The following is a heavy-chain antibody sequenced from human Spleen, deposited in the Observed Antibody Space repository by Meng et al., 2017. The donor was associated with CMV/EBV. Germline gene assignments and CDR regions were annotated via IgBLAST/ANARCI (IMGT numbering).Heavy chain of an antibody. D-gene: IGHD2-2*02. Sequence: GEPLKISCAASGFTFNNYAMSWVRQAPGKGLEWVSGISGSGDNTYYGDSVKGRFTISRDNSKNTLDLQMNSLRADDTAVYYCAKAGYCSSISCYRLGHYYGMDVWGQGTTVTVS. CDR2: ISGSGDNT. V-gene: IGHV3-23*01. J-gene: IGHJ6*02. CDR3: AKAGYCSSISCYRLGHYYGMDV. CDR1: GFTFNNYA.